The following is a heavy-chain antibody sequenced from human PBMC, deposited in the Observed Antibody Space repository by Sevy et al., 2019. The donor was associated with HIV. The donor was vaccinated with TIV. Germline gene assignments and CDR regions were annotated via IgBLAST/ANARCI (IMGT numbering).Heavy chain of an antibody. J-gene: IGHJ4*02. Sequence: GGFLRLSCAVSGFMFDAYAMHWVRQSPGKGLEWVSSISWNGENMGYADFVKGRFTISRDNAKKSLYLQMNGLRVEDTALFYCVKGMASARKYVNFDSWGQGTAVTVSS. CDR2: ISWNGENM. D-gene: IGHD3-22*01. CDR1: GFMFDAYA. V-gene: IGHV3-9*01. CDR3: VKGMASARKYVNFDS.